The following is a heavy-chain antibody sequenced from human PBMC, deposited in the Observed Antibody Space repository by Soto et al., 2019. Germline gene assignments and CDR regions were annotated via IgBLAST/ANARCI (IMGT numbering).Heavy chain of an antibody. CDR2: ISYDGNKK. V-gene: IGHV3-30*03. D-gene: IGHD3-22*01. CDR1: GFTFSSYG. Sequence: GGSLRLSCAASGFTFSSYGMHWVRQAPGKGLEWVTAISYDGNKKYYGDSVKGRFTISRDNSKNTLYLQMNSLRADDTAVYYCAATYFDSSGADYWGQGTLVTVSS. CDR3: AATYFDSSGADY. J-gene: IGHJ4*02.